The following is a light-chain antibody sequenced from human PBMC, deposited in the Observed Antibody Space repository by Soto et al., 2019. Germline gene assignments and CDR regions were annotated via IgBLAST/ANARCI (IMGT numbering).Light chain of an antibody. Sequence: EIVLTQSPGTLSLSPGEGGTLSCRASQSVSSSYLAWYQQKPGQAPRLLIYGASTRATGIPARFSGSGSGTEFTLTISSLQSEDFAVYYCHQYNNWPEWTFGQGTKVDIK. CDR3: HQYNNWPEWT. CDR1: QSVSSSY. CDR2: GAS. V-gene: IGKV3-15*01. J-gene: IGKJ1*01.